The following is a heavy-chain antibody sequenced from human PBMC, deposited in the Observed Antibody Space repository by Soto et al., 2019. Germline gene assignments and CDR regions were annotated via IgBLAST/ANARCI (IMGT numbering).Heavy chain of an antibody. CDR2: ILGSGDST. CDR1: GFTFSTYA. J-gene: IGHJ4*02. Sequence: EVQLLESGGGLVQPGGSLRLSCAASGFTFSTYAMSWVRQAPGKGLEWVSAILGSGDSTYYADSVKGRFTISRDNSVNTLYLQMNSLRAEDTAVYYCAKETIRGVNFDYWGQGTLVTVSS. D-gene: IGHD3-10*01. CDR3: AKETIRGVNFDY. V-gene: IGHV3-23*01.